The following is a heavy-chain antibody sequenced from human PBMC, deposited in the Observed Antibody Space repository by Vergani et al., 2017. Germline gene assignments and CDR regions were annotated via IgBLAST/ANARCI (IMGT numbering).Heavy chain of an antibody. V-gene: IGHV3-33*01. CDR2: IWYDGSKE. CDR1: GFTLSSHA. D-gene: IGHD1-14*01. Sequence: QVQLAESGGGVVQPGRSLRLSCAGSGFTLSSHAMHWVRQAPGKGLEWVAFIWYDGSKEYYADSVKGRFTISRDNSKNTLYLQMNNLRAADTAVYYCARDGRIDAEGTELDYWGQGTLVTVFS. J-gene: IGHJ4*02. CDR3: ARDGRIDAEGTELDY.